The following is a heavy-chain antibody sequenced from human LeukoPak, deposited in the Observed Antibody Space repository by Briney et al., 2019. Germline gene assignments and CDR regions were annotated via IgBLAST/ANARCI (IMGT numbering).Heavy chain of an antibody. CDR3: ARDRNTGSSYENLFEY. V-gene: IGHV3-74*01. D-gene: IGHD1-26*01. CDR1: GFTFSSYW. J-gene: IGHJ4*02. CDR2: MSSDRMST. Sequence: GGSLRLSCAASGFTFSSYWMHWVRQSPGKGLVWVSRMSSDRMSTSYADSVKGRFTISRDNAKNTLYLQMNSLRAEDTSVYYCARDRNTGSSYENLFEYWGQGSLVTVSS.